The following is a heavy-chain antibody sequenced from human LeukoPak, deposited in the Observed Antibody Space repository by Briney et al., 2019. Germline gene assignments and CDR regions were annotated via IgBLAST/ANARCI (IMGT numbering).Heavy chain of an antibody. J-gene: IGHJ5*02. CDR1: GGSISSYY. D-gene: IGHD3-10*01. CDR2: IYYSGST. Sequence: PPETLSLTCTVSGGSISSYYWSWIRQPPGKGLEWIGYIYYSGSTNYNPSLKSRVTISVDTSKNQFSLKLSSVTAADTAVYYCARGVVRGADRYNWFDPWGQGTLVTVSS. V-gene: IGHV4-59*01. CDR3: ARGVVRGADRYNWFDP.